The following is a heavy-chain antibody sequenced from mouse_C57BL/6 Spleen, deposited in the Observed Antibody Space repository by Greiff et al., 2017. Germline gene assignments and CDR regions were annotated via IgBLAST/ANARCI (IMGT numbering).Heavy chain of an antibody. D-gene: IGHD2-12*01. CDR2: IDPSDSYT. J-gene: IGHJ2*01. Sequence: VQLQQPGAELVMPGASVKLSCKASGYTFTSYWMHWVKQRPGQGLEWIGEIDPSDSYTNYNQKFKGKSTLTVDKSSSTAYMQLSSLTSEDSAVYYCARKGPYSFYFDNWGQGTTLTVSS. CDR3: ARKGPYSFYFDN. V-gene: IGHV1-69*01. CDR1: GYTFTSYW.